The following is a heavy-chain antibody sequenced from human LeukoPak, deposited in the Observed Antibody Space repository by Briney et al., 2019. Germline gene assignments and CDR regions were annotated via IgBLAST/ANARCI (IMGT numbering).Heavy chain of an antibody. J-gene: IGHJ6*03. Sequence: GRSLRLSCAASGFTFSSYAMHWVRQAPGKGLEWVAVISYDGSNKYYADSVKGRFTISRDNAKNSLYLQMNSLRAEDTALYYCARDPYTGSYENYYYYNMDVWGKGTTVTVSS. CDR3: ARDPYTGSYENYYYYNMDV. V-gene: IGHV3-30*04. CDR1: GFTFSSYA. CDR2: ISYDGSNK. D-gene: IGHD1-26*01.